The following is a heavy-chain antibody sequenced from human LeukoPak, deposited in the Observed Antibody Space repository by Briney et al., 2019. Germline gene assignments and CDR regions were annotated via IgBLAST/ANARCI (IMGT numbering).Heavy chain of an antibody. D-gene: IGHD6-19*01. CDR1: GGSISSHY. CDR3: AREIGFEAVAGNYYYGMDV. CDR2: IYYTGST. J-gene: IGHJ6*02. Sequence: SETLSLTCTVSGGSISSHYWSWIRQPPGKGLEWIGYIYYTGSTNYNPSLKSRVTISVDTSKNQFSLKLGSVTAADTAVYYCAREIGFEAVAGNYYYGMDVWGQGTTVTVSS. V-gene: IGHV4-59*11.